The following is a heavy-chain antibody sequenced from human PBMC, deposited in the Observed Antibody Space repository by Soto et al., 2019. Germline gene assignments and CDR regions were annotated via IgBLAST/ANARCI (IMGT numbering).Heavy chain of an antibody. CDR2: IYYSGST. V-gene: IGHV4-39*01. CDR1: GVSIISSSYC. J-gene: IGHJ4*02. CDR3: ARYDFWSGYGY. Sequence: SETHSHTNTVSGVSIISSSYCWGWIRQPPGKGLEWIGSIYYSGSTYYNPSLKSRVTISVDTSKNQFSLKLSSVTAADTAVYYCARYDFWSGYGYWGQGTLVTVSS. D-gene: IGHD3-3*01.